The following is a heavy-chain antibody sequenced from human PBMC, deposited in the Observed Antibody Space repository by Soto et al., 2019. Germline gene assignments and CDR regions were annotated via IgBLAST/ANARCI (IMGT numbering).Heavy chain of an antibody. V-gene: IGHV1-69*01. CDR2: IIPIFGTA. D-gene: IGHD2-15*01. CDR3: ASPTKGGVFWWWFDP. J-gene: IGHJ5*02. Sequence: QVQLVQSGAEVKKPGSSVKVSCKASGGTFSSYAISWVRQAPGQGLEWMGGIIPIFGTANYAQKFQGRVTITAEQSTSPDYMELSSLRSEDTAVYYCASPTKGGVFWWWFDPWGQGTLVTVSS. CDR1: GGTFSSYA.